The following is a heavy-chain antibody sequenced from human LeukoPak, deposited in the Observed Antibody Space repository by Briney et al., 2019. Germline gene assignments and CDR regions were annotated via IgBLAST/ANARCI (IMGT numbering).Heavy chain of an antibody. D-gene: IGHD5-12*01. J-gene: IGHJ4*02. CDR3: ASDVVATSGDF. CDR2: ITSAGRAI. CDR1: GFTFSDFY. V-gene: IGHV3-11*01. Sequence: GGSLRLSCAASGFTFSDFYMSWIRQAPGKGLEWVSYITSAGRAIYYADSVQGRFTISRDNARNSLYLQMNGPRAEDTAVYYCASDVVATSGDFWGQGTLVTVSS.